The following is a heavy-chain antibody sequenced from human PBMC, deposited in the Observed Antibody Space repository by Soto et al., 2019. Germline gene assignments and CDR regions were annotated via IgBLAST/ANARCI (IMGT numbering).Heavy chain of an antibody. J-gene: IGHJ6*01. CDR2: IKSKTDGGTT. CDR1: GFTFSNAW. D-gene: IGHD1-1*01. Sequence: GGSLRLSCAASGFTFSNAWMNWVRQAPGKGLEWVDRIKSKTDGGTTDYAAPVKGRFTISRDDSKNTLYLQMNSLKTEDTAVYYFTTGAIQLERPQGYYYYGMEDWGQGTLVTVSS. V-gene: IGHV3-15*07. CDR3: TTGAIQLERPQGYYYYGMED.